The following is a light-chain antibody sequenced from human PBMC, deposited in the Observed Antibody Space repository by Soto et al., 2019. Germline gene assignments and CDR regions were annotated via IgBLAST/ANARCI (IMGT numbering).Light chain of an antibody. V-gene: IGLV2-14*03. CDR2: DVS. Sequence: QSVLTQPASVSGSPGQSITISCTGTSSDVGGYNYVSWYQQHPGKAPKLMIYDVSNRPSRVSNRFSGSKSGNTASLTISGLQAEDEADYYCSSFKVFGPGTKVTVL. CDR1: SSDVGGYNY. CDR3: SSFKV. J-gene: IGLJ1*01.